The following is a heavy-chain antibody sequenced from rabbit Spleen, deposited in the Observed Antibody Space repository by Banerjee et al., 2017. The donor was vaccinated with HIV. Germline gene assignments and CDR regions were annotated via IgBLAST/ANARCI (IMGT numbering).Heavy chain of an antibody. V-gene: IGHV1S47*01. J-gene: IGHJ4*01. D-gene: IGHD2-1*01. CDR3: ARDPYSYDDYGDYPFNL. CDR2: IDPVFGTT. Sequence: QEQLVESGGGLVQPGGSLKLSCKASGFDFSSYGVSWVRQVPGKGLEWIGYIDPVFGTTHYASWVNGRFTISSDNAQNTVDLQLNSLTAADTATYFCARDPYSYDDYGDYPFNLWGQGTLVTVS. CDR1: GFDFSSYG.